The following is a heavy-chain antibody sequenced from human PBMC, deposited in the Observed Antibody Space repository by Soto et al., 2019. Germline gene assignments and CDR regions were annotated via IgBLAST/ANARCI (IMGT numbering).Heavy chain of an antibody. CDR3: AKAQGGYGSGSYNGMDV. CDR1: GFTFSSYA. D-gene: IGHD3-10*01. J-gene: IGHJ6*02. V-gene: IGHV3-23*01. CDR2: ISGSGGST. Sequence: PGGSLRLSCAASGFTFSSYAMSWVRQAPGKGLEWVSAISGSGGSTYYADSVKGRFTISRDNSKNTLYLQMNSLRAEDTAVYYCAKAQGGYGSGSYNGMDVWGQGTTVTVS.